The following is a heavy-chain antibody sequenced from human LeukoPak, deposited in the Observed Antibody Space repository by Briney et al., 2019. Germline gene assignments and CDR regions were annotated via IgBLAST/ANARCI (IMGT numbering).Heavy chain of an antibody. CDR1: GFTFSSYS. Sequence: GGSLRLSCAASGFTFSSYSTNWVRLAPGKGLEWVSSISSSSRYMYYADSVKGRFTISRDNAKNSLYLQMNSLRAEDTAVYYCARDLWGSKGYFDYWGQGTLVTVSS. J-gene: IGHJ4*02. D-gene: IGHD7-27*01. V-gene: IGHV3-21*01. CDR3: ARDLWGSKGYFDY. CDR2: ISSSSRYM.